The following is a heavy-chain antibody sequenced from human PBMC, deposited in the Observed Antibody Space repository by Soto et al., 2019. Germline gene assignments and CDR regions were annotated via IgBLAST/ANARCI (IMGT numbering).Heavy chain of an antibody. CDR3: ARPPFPVCINAVCYPCDY. V-gene: IGHV1-46*01. J-gene: IGHJ4*02. D-gene: IGHD2-8*01. CDR2: INPSGGST. Sequence: QVQLVQSGAEVKKPGASVKVSCKASGYTFTDYYIHWVRQAPGQGLEWMGMINPSGGSTDYAQKFRGRVTMTRDTSTGTVYMELSSLRSEDTAVYYCARPPFPVCINAVCYPCDYWGQGTLVTVSS. CDR1: GYTFTDYY.